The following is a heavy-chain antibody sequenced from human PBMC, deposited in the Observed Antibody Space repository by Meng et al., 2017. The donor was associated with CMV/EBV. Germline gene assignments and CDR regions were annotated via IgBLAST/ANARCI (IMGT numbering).Heavy chain of an antibody. D-gene: IGHD1-26*01. Sequence: QLGEVGAEVKKPVSSVKVSCKASGGTFNCYAISWVRQDPGQGLEWMGGSIPIFGTANYAQKFKGRVTITADESTSTAYMELSSLRSEDTAVYYCEQGYTGPWGQGTLVTVSS. CDR2: SIPIFGTA. CDR1: GGTFNCYA. CDR3: EQGYTGP. J-gene: IGHJ5*02. V-gene: IGHV1-69*01.